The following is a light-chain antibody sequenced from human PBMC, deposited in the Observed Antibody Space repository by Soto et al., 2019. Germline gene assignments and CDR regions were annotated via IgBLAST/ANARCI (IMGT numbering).Light chain of an antibody. J-gene: IGLJ2*01. Sequence: QSVLTQPASVSGSPGQSITISCTGTSSDIGGYNYVSWYQHHPGKAPKLMIFDVSNRPSGVSNRFSASKSGNTASLTISGLQAEDEADYYCSSYTSSSSHVVFGGGTKVTVL. CDR2: DVS. CDR3: SSYTSSSSHVV. V-gene: IGLV2-14*03. CDR1: SSDIGGYNY.